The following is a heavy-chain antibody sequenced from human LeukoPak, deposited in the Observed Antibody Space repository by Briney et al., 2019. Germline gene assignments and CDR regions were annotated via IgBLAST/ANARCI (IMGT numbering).Heavy chain of an antibody. CDR1: GFTFSSYW. Sequence: GGSLRLSCIASGFTFSSYWMTWVRQAPGKGLEWVANIKRDGSVEHYMDSVKGRFTISRDNAKNSLYLQVDNQRAEDTAVYYCARDLTPDCSNGVCFDAFDIWGQGTVVTVSS. CDR2: IKRDGSVE. J-gene: IGHJ3*02. D-gene: IGHD2-8*01. CDR3: ARDLTPDCSNGVCFDAFDI. V-gene: IGHV3-7*01.